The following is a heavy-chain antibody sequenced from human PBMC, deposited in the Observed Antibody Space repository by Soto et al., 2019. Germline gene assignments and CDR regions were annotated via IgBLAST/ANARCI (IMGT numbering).Heavy chain of an antibody. V-gene: IGHV3-30*18. D-gene: IGHD3-10*01. Sequence: QVQLVESGGGVVQPGRSLRLSCAASGFTFSSYGMHWVRQAPGKGLEWVAVISYDGSNKYYADSVKGRFTISRDNSKNTLYLQMNSLRAEDTAVYYCAKDYIRNRTYYYGMDVWGQGTTVTVSS. CDR1: GFTFSSYG. CDR2: ISYDGSNK. CDR3: AKDYIRNRTYYYGMDV. J-gene: IGHJ6*02.